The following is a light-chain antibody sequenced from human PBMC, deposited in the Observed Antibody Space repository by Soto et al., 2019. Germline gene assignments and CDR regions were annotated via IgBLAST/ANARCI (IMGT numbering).Light chain of an antibody. J-gene: IGKJ4*01. Sequence: DILMTQSPESLTVSVGERATINCKPSQSLLYRSTNKNYLAWYQQKPGQPPKLLIYWASTRESGVPDRFSGSGSGTDFTLTISNVQAEDVAVYYCQRYYNTPLTFGGGTKVEIK. CDR2: WAS. CDR1: QSLLYRSTNKNY. V-gene: IGKV4-1*01. CDR3: QRYYNTPLT.